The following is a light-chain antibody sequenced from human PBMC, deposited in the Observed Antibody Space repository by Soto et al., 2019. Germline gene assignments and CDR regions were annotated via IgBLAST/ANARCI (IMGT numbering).Light chain of an antibody. V-gene: IGKV3-15*01. J-gene: IGKJ1*01. CDR1: QSVSSK. CDR3: QQYNNWPPWT. Sequence: EIVMTPSPATLSVSPGERATLSCRASQSVSSKLVWYQQKPGQAPRLLIYDASTRATGIPARFSGSGSGTEFTLTISSLQSEDFAVYYCQQYNNWPPWTFGQGTKVEIK. CDR2: DAS.